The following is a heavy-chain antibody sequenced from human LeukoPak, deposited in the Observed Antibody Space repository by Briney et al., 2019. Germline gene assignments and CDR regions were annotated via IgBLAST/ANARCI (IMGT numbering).Heavy chain of an antibody. J-gene: IGHJ4*02. CDR3: ARAPVTIFGVVTPDY. D-gene: IGHD3-3*01. CDR2: ISAYNSNT. Sequence: ASVKVSCKASGYTFTNYGISRVRQAPGQGLEWMGWISAYNSNTNYAQKLQGRVTMTTDTSASTVYMELRSLRFDDTAVYYCARAPVTIFGVVTPDYWGQGTLVTVSS. CDR1: GYTFTNYG. V-gene: IGHV1-18*01.